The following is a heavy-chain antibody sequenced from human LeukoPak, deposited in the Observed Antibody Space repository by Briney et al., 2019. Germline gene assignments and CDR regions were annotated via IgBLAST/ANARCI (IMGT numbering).Heavy chain of an antibody. CDR3: ARGVKRGYGDYGETFFVY. Sequence: GGSLRLSCAASGFTFSSYWMSWVRQAPGKGLEWVSSISSSSGYIYYADSVKGRFTISRDNAKNSLYLQMNSLRAEDTAVYYCARGVKRGYGDYGETFFVYWGQGTLVTVSS. J-gene: IGHJ4*02. D-gene: IGHD4-17*01. V-gene: IGHV3-21*01. CDR1: GFTFSSYW. CDR2: ISSSSGYI.